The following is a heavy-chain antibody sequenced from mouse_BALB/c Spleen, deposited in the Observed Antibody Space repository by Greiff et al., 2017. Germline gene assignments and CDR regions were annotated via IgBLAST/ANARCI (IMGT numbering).Heavy chain of an antibody. CDR1: GYSITSDYA. J-gene: IGHJ3*01. Sequence: VQLQQSGPGLVKPSQSLSLTCTVTGYSITSDYAWNWIRQFPGNKLEWMGYISYSGSTSYNPSLKSRISITRDTSKNQFFLQLNSVTTEDTATYYCARAPYYGSTGFAYWGQGTLVTVSA. D-gene: IGHD1-1*01. CDR3: ARAPYYGSTGFAY. CDR2: ISYSGST. V-gene: IGHV3-2*02.